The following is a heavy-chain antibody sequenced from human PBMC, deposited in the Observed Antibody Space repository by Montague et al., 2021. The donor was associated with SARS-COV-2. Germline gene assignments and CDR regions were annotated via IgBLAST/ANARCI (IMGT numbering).Heavy chain of an antibody. CDR3: ASSYGSGYYGFDY. D-gene: IGHD3-10*01. V-gene: IGHV4-4*07. CDR2: IYPSGDT. CDR1: AGSINNYY. J-gene: IGHJ4*02. Sequence: SDTLSLTCTVSAGSINNYYWSWIRQSAGKGLEWIGRIYPSGDTNYNPSLKSRVTVSVDTSRSQFFLNLNSLTVADTAVYYCASSYGSGYYGFDYWGQGIPVTVSS.